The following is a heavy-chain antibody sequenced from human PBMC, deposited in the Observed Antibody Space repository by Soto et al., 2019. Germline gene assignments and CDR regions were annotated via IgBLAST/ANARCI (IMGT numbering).Heavy chain of an antibody. CDR1: GGTFSSYA. CDR2: IIPIFGTA. V-gene: IGHV1-69*05. D-gene: IGHD6-19*01. CDR3: ATPIAVAGKAFDY. J-gene: IGHJ4*02. Sequence: ASVKVSCKASGGTFSSYAISWVRQAPGQGLEWMGGIIPIFGTANYAQKFQGWVTMTRDTSISTAYMELSRLRSDDTAVYYCATPIAVAGKAFDYWGQGTLVTVSS.